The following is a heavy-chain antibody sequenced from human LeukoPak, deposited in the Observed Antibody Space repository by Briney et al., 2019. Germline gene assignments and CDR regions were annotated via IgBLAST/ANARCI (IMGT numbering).Heavy chain of an antibody. J-gene: IGHJ4*02. CDR3: ASLWFGELVLDY. CDR1: GFTFSSYA. CDR2: ISYNGSNK. Sequence: GGSLRLSCAASGFTFSSYAMHWVRQAPGKGLEWVAVISYNGSNKYYADSVKGRFTISRDNSKNTLYLQMNSLRAEDTAVYYCASLWFGELVLDYWAREPWSPSPQ. D-gene: IGHD3-10*01. V-gene: IGHV3-30*04.